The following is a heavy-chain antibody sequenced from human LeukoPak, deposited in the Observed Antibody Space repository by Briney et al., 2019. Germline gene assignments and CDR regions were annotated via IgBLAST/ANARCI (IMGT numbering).Heavy chain of an antibody. Sequence: GGSLRLSCAASGFTFSSYSMNWGRQAPGKGLECVSSISSSSSYIHYADSVKGRFTISRDNAKNSLYLQMNSLRAEDTALYYCARVGDGDSFDYWGQGTLVTVSS. V-gene: IGHV3-21*01. CDR3: ARVGDGDSFDY. J-gene: IGHJ4*02. CDR1: GFTFSSYS. CDR2: ISSSSSYI. D-gene: IGHD3-10*01.